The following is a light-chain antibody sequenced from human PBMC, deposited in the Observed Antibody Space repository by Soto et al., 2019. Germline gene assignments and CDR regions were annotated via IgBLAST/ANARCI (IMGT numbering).Light chain of an antibody. Sequence: QSALTQPASVSGSPGQSITISCTGTSSDVGGYNYVSWYQQHPGKAPQLMIYEVSNRPSGVSNRFSGSKSGNTASLTISGLQAEDEADYYGSSYPSSSTRVFGVGTKLTVL. CDR1: SSDVGGYNY. CDR2: EVS. CDR3: SSYPSSSTRV. V-gene: IGLV2-14*01. J-gene: IGLJ3*02.